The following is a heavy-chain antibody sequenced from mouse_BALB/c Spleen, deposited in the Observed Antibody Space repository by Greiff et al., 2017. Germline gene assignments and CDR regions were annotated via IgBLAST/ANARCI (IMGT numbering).Heavy chain of an antibody. D-gene: IGHD1-1*01. CDR3: ARSPYAFYAMDY. Sequence: VQLKESGAELVKPGASVKLSCTASGFNIKDTYMHWVKQRPEQGLEWIGRIDPANGNTKYDPKFQGKATITADTSSNTAYLQLSSLTSEDTAVYYCARSPYAFYAMDYWGQGTSVTVSS. V-gene: IGHV14-3*02. J-gene: IGHJ4*01. CDR2: IDPANGNT. CDR1: GFNIKDTY.